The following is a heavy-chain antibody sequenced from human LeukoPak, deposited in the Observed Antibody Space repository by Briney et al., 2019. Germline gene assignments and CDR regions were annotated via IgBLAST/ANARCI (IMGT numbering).Heavy chain of an antibody. D-gene: IGHD6-13*01. CDR1: GYTFTGYY. J-gene: IGHJ4*02. CDR3: ARAASNSWTYYFDY. CDR2: INPNSGGA. V-gene: IGHV1-2*02. Sequence: GASVKVSCKASGYTFTGYYVHWVRQAPGQGLEWMGWINPNSGGANFAQSFQGRVTMTTDTSIGTAYMELSRLKSDDTAVYYCARAASNSWTYYFDYWGQGTLVTVSS.